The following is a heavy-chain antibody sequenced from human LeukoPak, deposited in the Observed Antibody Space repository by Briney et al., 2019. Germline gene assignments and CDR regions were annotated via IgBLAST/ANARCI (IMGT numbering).Heavy chain of an antibody. J-gene: IGHJ3*02. CDR1: GESITELG. CDR2: LVPENYQT. V-gene: IGHV1-24*01. Sequence: ASVKVSCKVSGESITELGMHWVRQSPGKGLEWRGGLVPENYQTIYAQDFQGRVTMTEDTSTDTAYMELSSLRSEDTAIYYCALASDYYDSSGYYLEIWGQGTLVTVSA. D-gene: IGHD3-22*01. CDR3: ALASDYYDSSGYYLEI.